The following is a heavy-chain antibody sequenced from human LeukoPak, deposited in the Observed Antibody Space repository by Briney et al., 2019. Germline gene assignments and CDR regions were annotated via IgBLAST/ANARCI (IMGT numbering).Heavy chain of an antibody. Sequence: GRSLRLSCAASGFTFSSYAMHWVRQAPGKGLVWVAVISYDGSNKYYADSVKGRFTISRDNSKNTLYLQMNSLRAEDTAVYYCARETVVVVAASYYFDYWGQGTLVTVSS. CDR3: ARETVVVVAASYYFDY. CDR2: ISYDGSNK. CDR1: GFTFSSYA. V-gene: IGHV3-30-3*01. D-gene: IGHD2-15*01. J-gene: IGHJ4*02.